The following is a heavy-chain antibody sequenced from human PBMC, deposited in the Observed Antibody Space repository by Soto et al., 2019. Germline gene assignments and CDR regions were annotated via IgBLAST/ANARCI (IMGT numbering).Heavy chain of an antibody. CDR1: GGSISSGDYY. CDR3: ATVSYGYAFYDS. D-gene: IGHD5-18*01. Sequence: QVQLQESGPGRVKPSQTLSLTCTVSGGSISSGDYYWSWIRQPPGKGLEWIGYFYDRASTSYNPSLQGRVSISAAPSTRQFSLRPSSVPAADPAVSSCATVSYGYAFYDSWGQGTLVPVSS. CDR2: FYDRAST. V-gene: IGHV4-30-4*01. J-gene: IGHJ4*02.